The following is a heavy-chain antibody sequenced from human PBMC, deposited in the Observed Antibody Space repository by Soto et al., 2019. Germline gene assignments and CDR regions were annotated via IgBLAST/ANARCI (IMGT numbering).Heavy chain of an antibody. J-gene: IGHJ4*02. V-gene: IGHV1-8*01. CDR3: ARHTATVPGDF. Sequence: QVQLVQSGAEVTKPGASVKVSCKASGYTFTSYDINWVRQATGQRPEWMGWMNPNSGNAGYAEKFQGRVTMTRDTSLTTAYMELSGLTSDETAVYYCARHTATVPGDFWGQGTTVTVSS. D-gene: IGHD5-18*01. CDR1: GYTFTSYD. CDR2: MNPNSGNA.